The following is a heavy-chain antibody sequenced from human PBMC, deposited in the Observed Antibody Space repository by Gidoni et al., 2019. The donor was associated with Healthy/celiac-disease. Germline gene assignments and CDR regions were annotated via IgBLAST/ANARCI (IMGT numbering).Heavy chain of an antibody. J-gene: IGHJ4*02. CDR3: AKDSYGSGSYYHFDF. V-gene: IGHV3-23*01. CDR2: ISGSGGST. CDR1: GFNFSSYA. Sequence: EVQLLESGGGLVQPGGSLRLSCAASGFNFSSYAMSWVRQAPGKGLEWVSAISGSGGSTYYADSVKGRFTISRDNSKNTLYLQMNSLRAEDTAVYYCAKDSYGSGSYYHFDFWGQGTLVTVSS. D-gene: IGHD3-10*01.